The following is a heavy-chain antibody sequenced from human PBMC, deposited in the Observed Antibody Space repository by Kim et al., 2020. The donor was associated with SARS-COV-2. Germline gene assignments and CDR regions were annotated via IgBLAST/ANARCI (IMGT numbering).Heavy chain of an antibody. V-gene: IGHV1-2*06. CDR1: GYTFTGYY. CDR3: ARAAEDSGGSCFDCYYYYGMDV. D-gene: IGHD2-15*01. Sequence: ASVKVSCKASGYTFTGYYMHWVRQAPGQGLEWMGRINPNSGGTNYAQKFQGRVTMTRDTSISTAYMELSRLRSDDTAVYYCARAAEDSGGSCFDCYYYYGMDVWGQGTTVTVSS. J-gene: IGHJ6*02. CDR2: INPNSGGT.